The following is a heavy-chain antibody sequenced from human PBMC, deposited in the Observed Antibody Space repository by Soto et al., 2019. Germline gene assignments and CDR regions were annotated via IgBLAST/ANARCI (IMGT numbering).Heavy chain of an antibody. CDR1: GFTFSSYD. D-gene: IGHD2-15*01. Sequence: LRLSCAASGFTFSSYDMHWVRQAPGKGLEWVAVISYDGSNKYYADSVKGRFTISRDNSKNTLYLQMNSLRTEDTAVYYCATKIVAATSDYWGQGTLVTVSS. CDR2: ISYDGSNK. CDR3: ATKIVAATSDY. V-gene: IGHV3-30*03. J-gene: IGHJ4*02.